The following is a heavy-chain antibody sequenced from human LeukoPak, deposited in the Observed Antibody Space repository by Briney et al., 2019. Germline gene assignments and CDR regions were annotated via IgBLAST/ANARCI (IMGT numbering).Heavy chain of an antibody. CDR3: ARGTLYRGWSYYLDF. V-gene: IGHV4-39*07. CDR2: VYYSGTT. CDR1: GDSISLSFHY. D-gene: IGHD6-19*01. J-gene: IGHJ4*02. Sequence: SETLSLTCSVAGDSISLSFHYWGWIRQPPGKALEWIGSVYYSGTTSYNPSLKSRVTISVDMSKNHFSLRLRSVTAADTAMYYCARGTLYRGWSYYLDFWGQGSQVTVSS.